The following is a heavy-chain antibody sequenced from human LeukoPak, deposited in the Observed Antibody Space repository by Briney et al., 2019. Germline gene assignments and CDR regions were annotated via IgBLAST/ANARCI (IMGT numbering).Heavy chain of an antibody. CDR3: ARVSTIFGVVRSDY. D-gene: IGHD3-3*01. V-gene: IGHV3-30-3*01. J-gene: IGHJ4*02. Sequence: GRSLRLSCAASGFTFSSYAMHWVRQAPGKGLEWVAVISYDGSNKYYADSVKGRFTISRDNSKNTLYLQMNSLRAEDTAVYYCARVSTIFGVVRSDYWGQGTLVTVSS. CDR2: ISYDGSNK. CDR1: GFTFSSYA.